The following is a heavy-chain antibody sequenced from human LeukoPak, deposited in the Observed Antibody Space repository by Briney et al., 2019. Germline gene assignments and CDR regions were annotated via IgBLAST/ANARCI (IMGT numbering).Heavy chain of an antibody. Sequence: GGSLRLSCAASGFTFSSYWMSWVRQAPGKGLEWVAFIRYDGSNKYYADSVKGRFTISRDNSKNTLYLQMNSLRAEDTAVYYCARQPSGSSWSYYFDYWGQGTLVTVSS. V-gene: IGHV3-30*02. CDR3: ARQPSGSSWSYYFDY. CDR2: IRYDGSNK. J-gene: IGHJ4*02. CDR1: GFTFSSYW. D-gene: IGHD6-13*01.